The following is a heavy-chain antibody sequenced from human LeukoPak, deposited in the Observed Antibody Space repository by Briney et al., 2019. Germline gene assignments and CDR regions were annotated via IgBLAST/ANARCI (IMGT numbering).Heavy chain of an antibody. Sequence: GGSLRLSCAASGFTFSSYGMHWVRQAPGKGLEWVAVMSYDGSNKYYADSVKGRFTISRDNSKNTLYLQMNSLRAEDTAVYYCAKRNRYYFDYWGQGTLVTVSS. J-gene: IGHJ4*02. V-gene: IGHV3-30*18. CDR1: GFTFSSYG. CDR2: MSYDGSNK. CDR3: AKRNRYYFDY. D-gene: IGHD3-3*01.